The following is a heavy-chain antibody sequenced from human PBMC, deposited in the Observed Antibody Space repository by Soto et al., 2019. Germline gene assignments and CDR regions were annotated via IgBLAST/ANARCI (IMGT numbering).Heavy chain of an antibody. CDR2: MNPNSGNT. Sequence: QVQLVQSGAEVKKPGASVKVSCKASGYTFNTFDINWVRQATGQGLAWMGRMNPNSGNTGYAQKFQGRVTKTRNTSISTAYMELSSLRSEDTAGYYCARATNSDAFEIWGRGTMVTVSS. CDR3: ARATNSDAFEI. D-gene: IGHD2-8*01. V-gene: IGHV1-8*01. J-gene: IGHJ3*02. CDR1: GYTFNTFD.